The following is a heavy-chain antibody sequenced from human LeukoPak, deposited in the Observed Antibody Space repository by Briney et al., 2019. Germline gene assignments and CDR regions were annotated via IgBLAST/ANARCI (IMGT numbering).Heavy chain of an antibody. CDR1: GYTFTSYD. CDR2: MNPNSGNT. V-gene: IGHV1-8*01. Sequence: ASVKVSCKASGYTFTSYDINWVRQATGQGLEWMGWMNPNSGNTDYAQKFQGRVTMTRNTSISTAYMELSSLRSEDTAVYYCARVVVFYRIAAGYMDVWGKGTTVTVSS. J-gene: IGHJ6*03. CDR3: ARVVVFYRIAAGYMDV. D-gene: IGHD6-13*01.